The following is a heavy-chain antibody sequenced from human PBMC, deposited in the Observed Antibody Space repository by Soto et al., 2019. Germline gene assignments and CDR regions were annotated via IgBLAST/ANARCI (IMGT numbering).Heavy chain of an antibody. CDR1: GFTFTSSA. CDR3: AAVYRGSYYGYFDY. Sequence: QMQLVQSGPEVKKPGTSVKVSCKASGFTFTSSAVQWVRQARGQRLEWIGWIVVGSGNTNYAQKFQETVTLTRDMSTSTAYMELSSLRSEDTAVYYCAAVYRGSYYGYFDYWGQGTLGNVSS. V-gene: IGHV1-58*01. D-gene: IGHD1-26*01. CDR2: IVVGSGNT. J-gene: IGHJ4*02.